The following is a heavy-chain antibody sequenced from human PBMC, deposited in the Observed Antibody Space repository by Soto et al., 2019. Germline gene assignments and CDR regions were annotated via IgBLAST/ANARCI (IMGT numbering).Heavy chain of an antibody. V-gene: IGHV3-30*02. CDR3: ATKGASVAHLYYFDY. CDR2: IWYDGSNK. J-gene: IGHJ4*02. D-gene: IGHD6-19*01. CDR1: GFTFSSYG. Sequence: PGGSLRLSCAASGFTFSSYGMHWVRQAPGKGLEWVAVIWYDGSNKYYADSVKGRFTISRDNSKNTLYLQMNSLRAEDTAVYYCATKGASVAHLYYFDYWGQGTLVTVSS.